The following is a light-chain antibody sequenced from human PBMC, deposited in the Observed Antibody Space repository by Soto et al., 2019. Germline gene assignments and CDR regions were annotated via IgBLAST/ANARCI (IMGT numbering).Light chain of an antibody. Sequence: DIQMTQSPSTLSASIGDRVTITCRASQTISNWLAWYQQKPGKAPNLLIYHASNLETGVPSRFSGSAFGTEFTLTISSLQRDDFATYYCQHYNSYPWTFGQGTKV. J-gene: IGKJ1*01. V-gene: IGKV1-5*01. CDR1: QTISNW. CDR3: QHYNSYPWT. CDR2: HAS.